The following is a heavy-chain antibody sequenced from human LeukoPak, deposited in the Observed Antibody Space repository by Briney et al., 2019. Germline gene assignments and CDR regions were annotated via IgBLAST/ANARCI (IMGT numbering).Heavy chain of an antibody. CDR3: ARDLENGGFDY. CDR2: IIPILGIA. J-gene: IGHJ4*02. Sequence: SVKVSCKASGGTFSSYTISWVRQAPGQGLEWMGRIIPILGIANYAQKFQGRVTITADKSTSTAYMELSSLRSEDTAVYYCARDLENGGFDYWGQGTLVTVSS. D-gene: IGHD4-23*01. V-gene: IGHV1-69*04. CDR1: GGTFSSYT.